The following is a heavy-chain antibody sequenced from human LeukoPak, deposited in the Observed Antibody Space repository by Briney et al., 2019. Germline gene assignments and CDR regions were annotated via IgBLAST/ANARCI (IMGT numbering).Heavy chain of an antibody. CDR2: ISGSGGGT. Sequence: PGGSLRLSCAASGFTFSSYAMSWVRQAPGKGLEWVSAISGSGGGTYYADSVKGRFTISRDNAKNTLYLQMNSLRAEDTAVYYCARGLGGRPGTIAARTDAFDIWGQGTMVTVSS. V-gene: IGHV3-23*01. CDR1: GFTFSSYA. CDR3: ARGLGGRPGTIAARTDAFDI. D-gene: IGHD6-6*01. J-gene: IGHJ3*02.